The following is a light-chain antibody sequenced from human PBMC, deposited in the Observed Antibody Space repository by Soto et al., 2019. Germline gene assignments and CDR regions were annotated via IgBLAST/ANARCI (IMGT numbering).Light chain of an antibody. CDR2: DAS. Sequence: EIVMTQSPATLSVSPGERAALSCRASQSISSDLAWYQQNPGQAPRLLIYDASTRATGIPARFSGSGSGTEFTLTISSLQSEDFAVYNCQQYNKWPRTFGQGTKVDIK. CDR1: QSISSD. V-gene: IGKV3-15*01. J-gene: IGKJ2*01. CDR3: QQYNKWPRT.